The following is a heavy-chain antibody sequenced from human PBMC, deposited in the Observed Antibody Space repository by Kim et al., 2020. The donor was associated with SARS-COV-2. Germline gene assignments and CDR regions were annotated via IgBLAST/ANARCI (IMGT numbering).Heavy chain of an antibody. CDR3: ARVPYYYDSSGISL. CDR1: GFTFSSYW. V-gene: IGHV3-74*01. D-gene: IGHD3-22*01. CDR2: INSDGSST. Sequence: GGSLRLSCAASGFTFSSYWMHWVRQAPGKWLVWVSRINSDGSSTSYADSVKGRFTISRDNAKNTLYLQMNSLRAEDTAVYYCARVPYYYDSSGISLWGQGTLVTVSS. J-gene: IGHJ4*02.